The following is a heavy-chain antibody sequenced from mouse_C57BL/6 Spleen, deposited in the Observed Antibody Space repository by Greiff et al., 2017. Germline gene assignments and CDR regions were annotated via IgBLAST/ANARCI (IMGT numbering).Heavy chain of an antibody. D-gene: IGHD2-13*01. V-gene: IGHV3-6*01. CDR2: LSYNGST. J-gene: IGHJ3*01. CDR1: GYSITTGYY. CDR3: ARDGSMVTRDFAY. Sequence: ESGPGLVKPSQSLSLTCSVTGYSITTGYYWNWIRQFPGNKLECMGYLSYNGSTNYNPSLKNRISFTLYTTKNQCFLKLNSVTTDDTAAYNGARDGSMVTRDFAYWGQGTMGTVSA.